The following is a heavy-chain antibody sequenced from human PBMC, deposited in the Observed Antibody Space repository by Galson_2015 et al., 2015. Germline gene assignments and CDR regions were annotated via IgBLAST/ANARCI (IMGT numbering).Heavy chain of an antibody. D-gene: IGHD3-22*01. CDR3: AKDQIDYDSSGYTEYYYYYYGMDV. Sequence: SLRLSCAASGFTFSSYAMSWVRQAPGKGLEWVSAISGSGGSTYYADSVKGRFTISRDNSKNTLYLQMNSLRAEDTAVYYCAKDQIDYDSSGYTEYYYYYYGMDVWGQGTTVTVSS. CDR2: ISGSGGST. V-gene: IGHV3-23*01. CDR1: GFTFSSYA. J-gene: IGHJ6*02.